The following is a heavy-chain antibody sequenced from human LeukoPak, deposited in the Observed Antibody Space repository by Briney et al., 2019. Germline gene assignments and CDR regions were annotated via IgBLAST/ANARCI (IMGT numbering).Heavy chain of an antibody. CDR1: GFTFTGHW. D-gene: IGHD3-10*01. V-gene: IGHV3-7*01. Sequence: PGGSLRLSCAASGFTFTGHWMAWVRQAPGKGLEWVGNMNQDGSEKYYVDSVKGRFTISRDNAKTSVYLQMNSLRVEDTAVYYCARDLRGVFDFWGQGTLVTVAS. J-gene: IGHJ4*02. CDR2: MNQDGSEK. CDR3: ARDLRGVFDF.